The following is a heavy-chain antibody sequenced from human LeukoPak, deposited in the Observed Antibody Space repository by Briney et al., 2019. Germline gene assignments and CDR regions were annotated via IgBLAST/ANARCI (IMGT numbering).Heavy chain of an antibody. J-gene: IGHJ4*02. D-gene: IGHD3-22*01. CDR3: ARMGYYDSSGYPPSDY. CDR1: GFTFKNYA. V-gene: IGHV4-34*01. Sequence: GSLRLSCAASGFTFKNYAMSWVRQPPGKGLEWIGEINHSGSTNYNPSLKSRVTISVDTSKNQFSLKLSSVTAADTAVYYCARMGYYDSSGYPPSDYWGQGTLVTVSS. CDR2: INHSGST.